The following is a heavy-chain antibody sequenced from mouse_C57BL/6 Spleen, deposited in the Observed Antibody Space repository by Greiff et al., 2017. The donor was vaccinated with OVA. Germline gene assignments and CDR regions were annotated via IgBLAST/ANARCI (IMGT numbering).Heavy chain of an antibody. CDR2: IDPSDSEP. CDR3: AREGWDEGFAY. J-gene: IGHJ3*01. CDR1: GYTFTSYW. V-gene: IGHV1-52*01. D-gene: IGHD3-3*01. Sequence: QVQLQQPGAELVRPGSSVKLSCKASGYTFTSYWMHWVKQRPIQGLEWIGNIDPSDSEPHYNQKFKDKATLTVDKSSSTAYMQLSSLTSEDSAVYYCAREGWDEGFAYWGQGTLVTVSA.